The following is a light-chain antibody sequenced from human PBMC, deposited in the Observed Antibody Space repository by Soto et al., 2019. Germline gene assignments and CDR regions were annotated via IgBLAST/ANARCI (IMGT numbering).Light chain of an antibody. Sequence: EIVITQSPATLSVSPGERATLSCRASQSVSSNLAWYQQKPGQAPRLLIYDASTRATDIPARFSGSGSGTGFTLTISSLQSEDFAVYFCQQYNNWPSITFGQGTRLEIK. CDR1: QSVSSN. J-gene: IGKJ5*01. V-gene: IGKV3-15*01. CDR3: QQYNNWPSIT. CDR2: DAS.